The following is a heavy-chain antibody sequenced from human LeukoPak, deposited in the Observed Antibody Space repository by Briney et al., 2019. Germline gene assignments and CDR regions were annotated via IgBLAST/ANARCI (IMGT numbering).Heavy chain of an antibody. V-gene: IGHV3-53*01. CDR3: ARLANPSGYWD. Sequence: GGSLRLSCAVSGFTVITNYMNWVRQAPGKGLEWVAVVYSGGSTFYADSVKGRFTISRDNSKNTLYLQMNGLGAEDTAVYYCARLANPSGYWDWGQGTLVTVSS. CDR1: GFTVITNY. D-gene: IGHD3-22*01. CDR2: VYSGGST. J-gene: IGHJ4*02.